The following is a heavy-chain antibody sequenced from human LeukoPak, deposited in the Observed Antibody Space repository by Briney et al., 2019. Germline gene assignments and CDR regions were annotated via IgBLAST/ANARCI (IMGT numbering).Heavy chain of an antibody. Sequence: GGSLRLSCAASGFTFSSYSMNWVRQAPGKGLEWVSSISSSSSYIYYADSVKGRFTISRDNAKNSLYLQMNSLRAEDTAVYYCARGPLQLWFRKGGFDYWGQGTLVTVSS. CDR2: ISSSSSYI. CDR1: GFTFSSYS. J-gene: IGHJ4*02. CDR3: ARGPLQLWFRKGGFDY. V-gene: IGHV3-21*01. D-gene: IGHD3-10*01.